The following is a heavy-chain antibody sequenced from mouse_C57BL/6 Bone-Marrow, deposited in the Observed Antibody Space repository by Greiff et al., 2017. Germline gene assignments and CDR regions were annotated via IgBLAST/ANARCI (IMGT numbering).Heavy chain of an antibody. D-gene: IGHD1-1*01. CDR2: IYPGSGST. J-gene: IGHJ3*01. CDR3: AGYGSGQFSY. CDR1: GYTFTSYW. Sequence: QVQLQQSGAELVKPGASVKMSCKASGYTFTSYWITWVKQRPGQGLEWIGDIYPGSGSTNYNEKFKSKAKLTVDTSSSTAYMQLSSLTSEDSAVYYCAGYGSGQFSYGGQGTLVTVSA. V-gene: IGHV1-55*01.